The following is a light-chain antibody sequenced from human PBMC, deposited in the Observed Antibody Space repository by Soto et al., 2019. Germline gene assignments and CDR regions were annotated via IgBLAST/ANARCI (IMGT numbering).Light chain of an antibody. CDR2: DVS. Sequence: QSALTQPASVSGSPGQSITISCTGTSSDVGGYNYVSWYQQHPGKAPKLMIYDVSYRPSGVSNRFSGSKSGNTASLTISGLQAEDGADYYCSSYTSSSFYVFGTGTKVTVL. CDR3: SSYTSSSFYV. J-gene: IGLJ1*01. V-gene: IGLV2-14*01. CDR1: SSDVGGYNY.